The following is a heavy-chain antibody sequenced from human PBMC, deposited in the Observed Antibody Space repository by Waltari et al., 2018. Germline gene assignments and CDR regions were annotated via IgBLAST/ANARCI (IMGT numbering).Heavy chain of an antibody. CDR3: ARQTLGYCTSAACRRLEK. J-gene: IGHJ1*01. V-gene: IGHV4-38-2*01. D-gene: IGHD2-2*03. CDR2: IYHDGTT. CDR1: GYFINTGFF. Sequence: QVQLQESGPGLVRPSETLSLTCDVSGYFINTGFFWGWIRQPPGKGLEWSGNIYHDGTTYYNPSLKHRLMISLDTSKNQISLRLNFVDAADTAVYYCARQTLGYCTSAACRRLEKWGQGILVTVSS.